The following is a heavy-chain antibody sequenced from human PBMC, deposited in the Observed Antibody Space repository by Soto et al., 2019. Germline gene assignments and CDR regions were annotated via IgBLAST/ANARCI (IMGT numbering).Heavy chain of an antibody. D-gene: IGHD1-7*01. V-gene: IGHV3-21*01. CDR1: GFTFSSYS. Sequence: GGSLRLSCAASGFTFSSYSMNWVRQAPGKGLEWVSSISSSSSYIYYADSVKGRFTISRDNAKNSLYLQMNSLRAEDTAVYYCARDQGGLELSPQYYFDYWGQGTLVTVSS. CDR2: ISSSSSYI. J-gene: IGHJ4*02. CDR3: ARDQGGLELSPQYYFDY.